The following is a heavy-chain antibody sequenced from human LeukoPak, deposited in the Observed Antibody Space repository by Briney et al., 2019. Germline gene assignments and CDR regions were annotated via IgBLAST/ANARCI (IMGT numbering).Heavy chain of an antibody. CDR1: GGTFSSYA. Sequence: GASVKVSCKASGGTFSSYAISWVRQAPGQGLEWMGGIIPIFGTANYAQKFQGRVTITADESTSTAYMELSSLRSDDTAVYYCARDHGLFHMFDPWGQGTLVTVSS. CDR3: ARDHGLFHMFDP. J-gene: IGHJ5*02. V-gene: IGHV1-69*13. D-gene: IGHD2-21*01. CDR2: IIPIFGTA.